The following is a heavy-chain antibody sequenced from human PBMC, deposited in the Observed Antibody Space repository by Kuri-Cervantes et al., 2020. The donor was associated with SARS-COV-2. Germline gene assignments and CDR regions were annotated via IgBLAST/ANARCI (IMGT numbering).Heavy chain of an antibody. D-gene: IGHD6-19*01. CDR3: ATPGSYSSGWEGLDY. CDR2: INPSGGST. V-gene: IGHV1-46*01. CDR1: GYTFTSYY. J-gene: IGHJ4*02. Sequence: ASVKVSCKASGYTFTSYYMHWVRQAPGQGLEWTGIINPSGGSTSYAQKFQGRVTMTRDTSTSTAYMELSSLRSEDTAVYYCATPGSYSSGWEGLDYWGQGTLVTVSS.